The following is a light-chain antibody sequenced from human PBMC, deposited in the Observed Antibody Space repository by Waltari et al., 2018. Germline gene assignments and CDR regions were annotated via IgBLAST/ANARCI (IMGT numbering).Light chain of an antibody. CDR1: SSDIGGYNR. J-gene: IGLJ1*01. Sequence: QAALTQSPSMSGSPGQSVSISCTGTSSDIGGYNRVSWYQQHPGKAPKLMIYEVSQRPSGVTERFSGSKSGNSASLTTSGLQAGDEADYYCSSYAGSYTYIFGTGTRLTVL. V-gene: IGLV2-11*01. CDR2: EVS. CDR3: SSYAGSYTYI.